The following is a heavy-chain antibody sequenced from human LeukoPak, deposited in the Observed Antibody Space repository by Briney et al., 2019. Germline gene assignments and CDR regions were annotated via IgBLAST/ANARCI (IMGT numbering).Heavy chain of an antibody. D-gene: IGHD2-15*01. Sequence: PGGTLRLSCAASGFTFSSYAMSWVRQAPGKGVGWVSAISGSGGRTYYADSVKGRFTISRDNSKNTLYLQMNSLRAEDTAVYYCAKILGYCSGGSCYPFYFDYWGQGTLVTVSS. CDR2: ISGSGGRT. J-gene: IGHJ4*02. CDR1: GFTFSSYA. CDR3: AKILGYCSGGSCYPFYFDY. V-gene: IGHV3-23*01.